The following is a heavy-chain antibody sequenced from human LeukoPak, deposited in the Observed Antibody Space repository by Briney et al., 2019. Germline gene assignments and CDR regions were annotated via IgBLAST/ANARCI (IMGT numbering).Heavy chain of an antibody. CDR2: ILDYGGNK. CDR3: ARGGGSGSSLVVWYFDL. V-gene: IGHV3-30-3*01. D-gene: IGHD3-10*01. J-gene: IGHJ2*01. Sequence: GRSLRLSCAASGFTFSTYAMHWVRQAPGKGLEWVSLILDYGGNKYYADSVKGRFTISRDNAKNSLYLQMNGLRAEDTALYYCARGGGSGSSLVVWYFDLWGRGTLVTVSS. CDR1: GFTFSTYA.